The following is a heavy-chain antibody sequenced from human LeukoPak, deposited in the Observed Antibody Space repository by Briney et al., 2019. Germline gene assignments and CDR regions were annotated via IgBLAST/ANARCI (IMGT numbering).Heavy chain of an antibody. CDR2: TKQDGSEK. CDR1: GFTFSSYW. CDR3: ARDAFSRISIFGVVSDAFDI. J-gene: IGHJ3*02. Sequence: PGGSLRLSCAASGFTFSSYWMTWVRQAPGKGLEWVANTKQDGSEKYYVDSVKARFTISRDNAKNSLYLQMNSLRAEDTAVYYCARDAFSRISIFGVVSDAFDIWGQGTMVTVSS. V-gene: IGHV3-7*01. D-gene: IGHD3-3*01.